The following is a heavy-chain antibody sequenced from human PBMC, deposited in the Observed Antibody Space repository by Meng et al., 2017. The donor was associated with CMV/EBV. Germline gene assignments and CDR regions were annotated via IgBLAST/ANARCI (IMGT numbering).Heavy chain of an antibody. CDR2: IYYSGNT. J-gene: IGHJ1*01. CDR3: ARTGHPDYYDSTSYYTEYFQY. V-gene: IGHV4-31*02. Sequence: GGYYWSWIRQQPEKGLEWIGYIYYSGNTYYNPSLKSRVTISVDTSKDQFSLRLISVTAADTAVYYCARTGHPDYYDSTSYYTEYFQYWGQGSLVTVSS. CDR1: GGYY. D-gene: IGHD3-22*01.